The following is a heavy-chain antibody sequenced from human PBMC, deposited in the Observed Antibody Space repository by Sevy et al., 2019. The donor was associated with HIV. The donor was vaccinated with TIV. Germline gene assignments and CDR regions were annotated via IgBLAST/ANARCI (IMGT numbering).Heavy chain of an antibody. J-gene: IGHJ6*02. CDR3: SGEVPGSLYGMDV. CDR1: GFIFSSYD. CDR2: IRTTGDT. D-gene: IGHD3-10*01. V-gene: IGHV3-13*01. Sequence: GGSLRLSCAASGFIFSSYDIHWVRQAAGKGLEWVSVIRTTGDTSYSDSVRGRFTISRENAKNSMYLQMNSLRAGDMAVYYCSGEVPGSLYGMDVWGQGTTVTVSS.